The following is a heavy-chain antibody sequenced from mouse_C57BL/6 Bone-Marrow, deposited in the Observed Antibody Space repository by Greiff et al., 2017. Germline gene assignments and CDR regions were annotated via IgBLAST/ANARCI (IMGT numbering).Heavy chain of an antibody. D-gene: IGHD2-3*01. CDR2: ISSGSSTL. CDR3: ARWLLNWYFDV. CDR1: GFTFSDYG. J-gene: IGHJ1*03. Sequence: EVQVVESGGGLVKPGGSLKLSCAASGFTFSDYGMHWVRQAPEKGLEWVAYISSGSSTLYYADTVKGRFTISRDNAKNTLFLQMTSLRSEDTAMYYCARWLLNWYFDVWGTGTTVTVSS. V-gene: IGHV5-17*01.